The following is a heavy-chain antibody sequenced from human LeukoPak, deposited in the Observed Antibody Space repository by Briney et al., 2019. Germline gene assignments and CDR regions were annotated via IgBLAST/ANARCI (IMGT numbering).Heavy chain of an antibody. J-gene: IGHJ4*02. CDR1: GGSFSGYY. CDR3: ASAKKWLPFPSAGDKYYFDY. D-gene: IGHD5-12*01. V-gene: IGHV4-34*01. Sequence: SETLSLTCAVYGGSFSGYYWSWIRQPPGKGLEWIGEINHSGSTNYNPSLKSRVTISVDTSKNQFSLKLSSVTAADTAVYYCASAKKWLPFPSAGDKYYFDYWGQGTLVTVSS. CDR2: INHSGST.